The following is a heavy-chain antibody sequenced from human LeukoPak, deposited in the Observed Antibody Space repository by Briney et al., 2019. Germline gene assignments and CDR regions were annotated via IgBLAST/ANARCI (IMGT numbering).Heavy chain of an antibody. CDR1: GGTFNTHP. CDR3: ARAGSGSYSGLDY. CDR2: IIPIFGTA. Sequence: SVKVSCKASGGTFNTHPINWVRPAPGHGLEWMGGIIPIFGTADYAQKFQGRVTITADESTTTAYMELSSLTSDDTAVYYCARAGSGSYSGLDYWGQGTLVTVSS. V-gene: IGHV1-69*13. J-gene: IGHJ4*02. D-gene: IGHD3-10*01.